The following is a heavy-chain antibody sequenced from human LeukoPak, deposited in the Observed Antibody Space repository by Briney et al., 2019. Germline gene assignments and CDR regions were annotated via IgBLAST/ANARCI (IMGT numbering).Heavy chain of an antibody. J-gene: IGHJ5*02. CDR2: TYYRSKWYN. V-gene: IGHV6-1*01. Sequence: SRTLSLTCAISGDSVSSNSAAWNWIRQSPSRGLEWLGRTYYRSKWYNDYAVSVKSRITINPHTSKNQFSLQLSSVTPEDTAVYHCARQNNTYHHYNLGWFDPWGQGTLVTVSS. D-gene: IGHD5-24*01. CDR3: ARQNNTYHHYNLGWFDP. CDR1: GDSVSSNSAA.